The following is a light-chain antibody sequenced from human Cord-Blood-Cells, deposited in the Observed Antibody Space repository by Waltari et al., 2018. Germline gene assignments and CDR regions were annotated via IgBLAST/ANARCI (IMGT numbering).Light chain of an antibody. J-gene: IGLJ3*02. V-gene: IGLV3-1*01. CDR3: QAWDSSTAV. CDR2: QDS. Sequence: SYELTQPPSVSVSPGQTASITCSGAKLGDKYACRYQQQPGQSPVLVIYQDSKRPSGIPERFSGSNSGNTATLTISGTQAMDEADYYCQAWDSSTAVFGGGTKLTVL. CDR1: KLGDKY.